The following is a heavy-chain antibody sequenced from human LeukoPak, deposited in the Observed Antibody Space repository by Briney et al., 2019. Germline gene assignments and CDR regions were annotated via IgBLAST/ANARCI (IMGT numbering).Heavy chain of an antibody. V-gene: IGHV3-23*01. CDR2: ISDSGDNP. J-gene: IGHJ4*02. Sequence: PGGSLRLSCAASGFTFSNYAMSWVRQAPGKGLEWVSAISDSGDNPYYADSVKGRFTISRDNSENTLSLQMYSLRAEDTAVYYCAKDRGGSYFDFDFWGRGTLVTVSS. CDR3: AKDRGGSYFDFDF. CDR1: GFTFSNYA. D-gene: IGHD1-26*01.